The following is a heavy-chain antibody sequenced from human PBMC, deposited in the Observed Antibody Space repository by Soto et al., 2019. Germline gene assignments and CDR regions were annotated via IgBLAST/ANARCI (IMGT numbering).Heavy chain of an antibody. D-gene: IGHD6-19*01. Sequence: EVQLVESGGGLVKPGGSLRLSCAASGFTFSSYSMKWVRQAPGKGLEWVSSISSSSSYIYYAVSVKGRFTISRDNAKNSLYLQMNSLRAEDTAVYYCARGIGVAGAEGDYWGQGTLVTVSS. CDR2: ISSSSSYI. CDR1: GFTFSSYS. CDR3: ARGIGVAGAEGDY. J-gene: IGHJ4*02. V-gene: IGHV3-21*01.